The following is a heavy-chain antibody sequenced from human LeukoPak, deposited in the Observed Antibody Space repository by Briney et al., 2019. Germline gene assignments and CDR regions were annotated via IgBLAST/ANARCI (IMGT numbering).Heavy chain of an antibody. D-gene: IGHD2-2*01. V-gene: IGHV3-53*04. Sequence: PGGSLRLSCAASGFTASSTYMSWVRQAPGKGLEWVSLLYSGGGSFHADSVKGRFTISRHNSQNTVYLQMNSLRPDDTAVYYCARVDCTSTNCSGAFDIWGQGTMLTVSS. CDR2: LYSGGGS. CDR3: ARVDCTSTNCSGAFDI. J-gene: IGHJ3*02. CDR1: GFTASSTY.